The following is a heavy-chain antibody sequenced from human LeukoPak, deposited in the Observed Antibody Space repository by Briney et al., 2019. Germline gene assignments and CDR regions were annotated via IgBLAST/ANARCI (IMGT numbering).Heavy chain of an antibody. CDR2: INPNSGGT. J-gene: IGHJ6*02. CDR3: ARDRAYCGGDCYSSLAHGMDV. Sequence: ASVKVSCKASGYTFTGYYMHWVRQAPGQGLEWMGWINPNSGGTNYAQKFQGRVTMTRDTSISTAYMELSRLRSDDTAVYYCARDRAYCGGDCYSSLAHGMDVWGQGITVTVSS. D-gene: IGHD2-21*02. V-gene: IGHV1-2*02. CDR1: GYTFTGYY.